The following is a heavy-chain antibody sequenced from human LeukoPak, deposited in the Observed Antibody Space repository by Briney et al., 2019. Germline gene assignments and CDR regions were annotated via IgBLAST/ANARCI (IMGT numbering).Heavy chain of an antibody. Sequence: PGGSLRLSCAASGFTFSSYGMHWVRQAPGKGLEWVAFIRYDGSNKYYADSVKGRFTISRDNSKNTLYLQINSLRAEDTAVYYCAKVYYDYVWGSYRPDAFDIWGQGTMVTVSS. CDR3: AKVYYDYVWGSYRPDAFDI. CDR1: GFTFSSYG. J-gene: IGHJ3*02. D-gene: IGHD3-16*02. V-gene: IGHV3-30*02. CDR2: IRYDGSNK.